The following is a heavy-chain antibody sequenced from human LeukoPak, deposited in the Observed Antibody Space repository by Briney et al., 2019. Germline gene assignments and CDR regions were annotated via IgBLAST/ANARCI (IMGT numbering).Heavy chain of an antibody. D-gene: IGHD2-2*01. CDR1: GGSISSGNYY. CDR2: IYTSGST. V-gene: IGHV4-61*02. Sequence: NPSETLSLTCTVSGGSISSGNYYWNWIRQPAGKGLEWIGRIYTSGSTNYNPSLKSRVTISVDTSKNQFSLNLSSVTAADTAVYFCARGQFGTSWYKNWGQGTLVTVSS. J-gene: IGHJ4*02. CDR3: ARGQFGTSWYKN.